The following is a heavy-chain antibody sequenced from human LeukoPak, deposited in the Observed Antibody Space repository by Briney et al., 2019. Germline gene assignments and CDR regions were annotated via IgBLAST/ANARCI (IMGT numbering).Heavy chain of an antibody. CDR2: IKQDGSDK. J-gene: IGHJ3*02. CDR1: GSTFSNYW. CDR3: ARRWRSAFDI. D-gene: IGHD5-24*01. Sequence: PGGSLRLSCAASGSTFSNYWMSWVRQAPGKGLEWVANIKQDGSDKYYVDSLKGRFTISRDNAKNSLYLQMNSLRAEDTAVYYCARRWRSAFDIWGQGTMVTVSS. V-gene: IGHV3-7*01.